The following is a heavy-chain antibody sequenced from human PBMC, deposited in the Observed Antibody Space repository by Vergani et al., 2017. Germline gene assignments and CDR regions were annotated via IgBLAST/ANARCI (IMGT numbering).Heavy chain of an antibody. D-gene: IGHD3-22*01. J-gene: IGHJ6*02. CDR1: GFTFSSYG. CDR2: ISYDGSNK. Sequence: QVQLVESGGGVVQPGRSLRLSCAASGFTFSSYGMHWVRQAPGKGLEWVAVISYDGSNKYYADSVKGRFTISRDNSKNTLYLQMNSLRAEDTAVYYCAKNLKPYDSSGLDYYYYYGMDVWGQGTTVTVSS. V-gene: IGHV3-30*18. CDR3: AKNLKPYDSSGLDYYYYYGMDV.